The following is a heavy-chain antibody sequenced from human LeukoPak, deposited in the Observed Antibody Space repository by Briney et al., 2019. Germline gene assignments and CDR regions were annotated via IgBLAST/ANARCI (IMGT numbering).Heavy chain of an antibody. Sequence: SETLSLTCTVSSGSIGSYYWSWIRQPPGKGLEWIGYIYYTGSTDYNPSLKSRVTILVDRSKNQFSLKLSSLTAADTAVYYCARDNTVSFGYWGQGTLVTVSS. V-gene: IGHV4-59*01. CDR3: ARDNTVSFGY. J-gene: IGHJ4*02. D-gene: IGHD4-17*01. CDR1: SGSIGSYY. CDR2: IYYTGST.